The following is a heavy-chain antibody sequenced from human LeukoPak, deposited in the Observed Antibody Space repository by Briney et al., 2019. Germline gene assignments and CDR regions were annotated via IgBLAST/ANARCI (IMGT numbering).Heavy chain of an antibody. CDR1: GGSIGTNY. V-gene: IGHV4-59*01. J-gene: IGHJ4*02. CDR2: SSYSGSS. Sequence: PSETLSLTCSVSGGSIGTNYWSWIRQVPGKGLDWIGYSSYSGSSNYNPSLKSRVTISVDTSKTQFSLYLNSVTAADTAVYYCARSDTHHIHSSSWHFDYWGQGTLVTVSS. CDR3: ARSDTHHIHSSSWHFDY. D-gene: IGHD6-13*01.